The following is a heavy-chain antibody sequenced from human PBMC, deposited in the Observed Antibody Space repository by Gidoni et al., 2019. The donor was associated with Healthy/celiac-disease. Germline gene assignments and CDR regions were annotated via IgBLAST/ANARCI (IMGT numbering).Heavy chain of an antibody. CDR2: ISGSGGST. Sequence: EVQLLESGGGWVQPGGSLRLSCAASGFPFSSYAISWVRQAPGKGLELFSAISGSGGSTYYADSVKGRFTISRDNSKNTLYLQMNSLRAEDTAVYYCAKGEMAYVYWGQGTLVTVSS. V-gene: IGHV3-23*01. D-gene: IGHD3-16*01. CDR3: AKGEMAYVY. CDR1: GFPFSSYA. J-gene: IGHJ4*02.